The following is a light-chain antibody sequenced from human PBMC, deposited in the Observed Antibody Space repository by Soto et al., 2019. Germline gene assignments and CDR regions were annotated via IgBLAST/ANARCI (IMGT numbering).Light chain of an antibody. CDR3: QQSVT. J-gene: IGKJ1*01. V-gene: IGKV3-20*01. Sequence: EIVLTQSPGTLSLSPGERATLSCRASQSVSSSYLAWYQHKPGQAPRLIIYRASNRAAGIPDRFSGSGSGTDFTLTISRLEPEDCAVYYCQQSVTFGQGTKVEIK. CDR2: RAS. CDR1: QSVSSSY.